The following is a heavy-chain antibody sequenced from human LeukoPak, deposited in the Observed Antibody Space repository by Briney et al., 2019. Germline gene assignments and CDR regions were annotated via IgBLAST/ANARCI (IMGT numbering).Heavy chain of an antibody. Sequence: SVKVSCKASGGTFSSYAISRVRQAPGQGLGWMGGIIPIFGTANYAQKFQGRVTITADESTSTAYMELSSLRSEDTAVYYCAREYSGYDRGIDYWGQGTLVTVSS. CDR3: AREYSGYDRGIDY. CDR1: GGTFSSYA. CDR2: IIPIFGTA. D-gene: IGHD5-12*01. J-gene: IGHJ4*02. V-gene: IGHV1-69*01.